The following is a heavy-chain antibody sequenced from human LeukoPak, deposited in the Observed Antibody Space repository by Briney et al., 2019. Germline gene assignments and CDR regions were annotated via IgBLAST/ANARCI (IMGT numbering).Heavy chain of an antibody. V-gene: IGHV4-39*07. CDR1: GGSISSYY. Sequence: PSETPSLTCTVSGGSISSYYWGWIRQPPGKGLEWIGSIYYSGSTYYNPSLKSRVTISVDTSKNQFSLKLSSVTAADTAVYYCAREPVAGTSTLDYWGQGTLVTVSS. J-gene: IGHJ4*02. CDR3: AREPVAGTSTLDY. CDR2: IYYSGST. D-gene: IGHD6-19*01.